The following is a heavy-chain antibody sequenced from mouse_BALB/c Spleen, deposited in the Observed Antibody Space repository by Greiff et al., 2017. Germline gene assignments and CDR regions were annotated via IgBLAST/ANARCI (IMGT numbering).Heavy chain of an antibody. CDR1: GFNFSSSG. Sequence: EVQLVESGGGLVQPGGSRKFSCAASGFNFSSSGMSWVRQTPDKRLEWVATISSGGSYTYYPDSVKGRCTISRDNAKNTLYLQMSSLKSEDTAMYYCARHSCGRGFDYWGQGTTLTGSA. J-gene: IGHJ2*01. CDR2: ISSGGSYT. V-gene: IGHV5-6*01. D-gene: IGHD1-1*02. CDR3: ARHSCGRGFDY.